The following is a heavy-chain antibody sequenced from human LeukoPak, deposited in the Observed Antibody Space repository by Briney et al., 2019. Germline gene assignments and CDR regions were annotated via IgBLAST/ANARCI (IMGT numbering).Heavy chain of an antibody. Sequence: GASVKVSCKASGYTFTSYDINWVRQATGQGLEWMGWMNPNSGNTGYAQKFQGRVTMTRNTSISTAYMELSSLRSEDTAVYYCARVSGSYYYYYYGTDVWGQGTMVTVSS. V-gene: IGHV1-8*01. CDR2: MNPNSGNT. J-gene: IGHJ6*02. D-gene: IGHD1-26*01. CDR1: GYTFTSYD. CDR3: ARVSGSYYYYYYGTDV.